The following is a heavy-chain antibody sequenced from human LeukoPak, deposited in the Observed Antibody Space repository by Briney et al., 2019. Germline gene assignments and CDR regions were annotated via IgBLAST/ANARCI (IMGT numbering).Heavy chain of an antibody. V-gene: IGHV3-21*01. CDR3: ARASTTSGWFDY. Sequence: GGSLRLSCAASGFTFSSYSMNWVRQAPGKGPEWVSSISSSSSYIYYADSVKGRFTISRDNAKNSLYLQMNSLRAEDTAVYYCARASTTSGWFDYWGQGTLVTVSS. CDR1: GFTFSSYS. CDR2: ISSSSSYI. J-gene: IGHJ4*02. D-gene: IGHD6-19*01.